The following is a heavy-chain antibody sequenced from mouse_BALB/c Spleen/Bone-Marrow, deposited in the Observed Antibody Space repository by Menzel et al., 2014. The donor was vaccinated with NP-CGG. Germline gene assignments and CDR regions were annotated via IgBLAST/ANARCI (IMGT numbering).Heavy chain of an antibody. V-gene: IGHV1S81*02. D-gene: IGHD4-1*01. CDR1: GYTFTSYW. CDR2: INPSNGRT. Sequence: LQESGAELVKPGASVKLSCKASGYTFTSYWMHWVKQRPGQGLEWIGEINPSNGRTNYNEKFKSKATLTVDKSSSTAYMQLSSLTSEDSAVYYCARDWDEAYYFDYWGQGTTLTVSS. J-gene: IGHJ2*01. CDR3: ARDWDEAYYFDY.